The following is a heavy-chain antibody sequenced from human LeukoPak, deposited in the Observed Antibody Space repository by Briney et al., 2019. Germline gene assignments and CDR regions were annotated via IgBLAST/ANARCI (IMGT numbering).Heavy chain of an antibody. CDR3: AKDGSRYCSSISCYRWFDP. CDR2: ISGSGGST. CDR1: GFIFSSYA. V-gene: IGHV3-23*01. J-gene: IGHJ5*02. Sequence: GGSLRLSCAASGFIFSSYAMNWVRQAPGKGLEWVSAISGSGGSTYYADSVKGRFTISRDNSKNTLYLQMNSLRAEDTAVYYCAKDGSRYCSSISCYRWFDPWGQGTLVTVSS. D-gene: IGHD2-2*01.